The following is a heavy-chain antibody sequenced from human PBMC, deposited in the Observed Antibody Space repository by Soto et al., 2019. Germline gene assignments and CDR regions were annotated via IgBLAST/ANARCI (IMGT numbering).Heavy chain of an antibody. CDR2: ISSSSSYI. J-gene: IGHJ6*02. V-gene: IGHV3-21*01. CDR3: ARLEVTTVNPYYSYGMDV. CDR1: VFTFSSYS. D-gene: IGHD4-17*01. Sequence: WWSLRLSCSASVFTFSSYSMNWFRQAPGKGLEWVSSISSSSSYIYYADSVKGRFTISRDNAKNSLYLQMNSLRAEDTAVYYCARLEVTTVNPYYSYGMDVWGQGTTVTVSS.